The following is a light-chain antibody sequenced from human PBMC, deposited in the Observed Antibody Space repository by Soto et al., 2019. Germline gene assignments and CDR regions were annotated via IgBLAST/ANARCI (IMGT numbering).Light chain of an antibody. V-gene: IGLV2-14*01. CDR3: SSYTTSDTWV. J-gene: IGLJ3*02. CDR2: EVT. Sequence: QSALTQPASVSGSPGQSITISCTGTSSDIGAYNHVSWYQQYPGKAPTLMIYEVTNRPSGVSSRFSGSKSGNTTSLTISGLQAEDEGDYYCSSYTTSDTWVFGGGTKLTVL. CDR1: SSDIGAYNH.